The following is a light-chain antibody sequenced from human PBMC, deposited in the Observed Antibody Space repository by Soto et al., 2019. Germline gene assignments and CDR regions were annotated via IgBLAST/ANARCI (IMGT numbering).Light chain of an antibody. CDR1: QGINSW. V-gene: IGKV1-12*01. CDR3: QQSYITPWT. J-gene: IGKJ1*01. CDR2: GAS. Sequence: DIQMTQSPSSVSASVGDRVTMTCRASQGINSWLAWYQQTPGKAPKLLIYGASSLQTGVPSRFSGSGSGTDFTLTISSLQPEDFATYYCQQSYITPWTFGQGTKVDIK.